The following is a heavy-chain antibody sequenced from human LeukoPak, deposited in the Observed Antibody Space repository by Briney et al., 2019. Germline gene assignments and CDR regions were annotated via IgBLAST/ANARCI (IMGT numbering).Heavy chain of an antibody. D-gene: IGHD3-16*01. CDR3: VRDQGSSLYRALFDY. Sequence: GGSLRLSCAASGFPFSSYEMNWVRQAPGKGLEWVSYISSSGFTTYYADSVKGRFTISRDNAKNSLYLQMNSLRAEDTAVYYCVRDQGSSLYRALFDYWGQGTLVTVSS. J-gene: IGHJ4*02. V-gene: IGHV3-48*03. CDR2: ISSSGFTT. CDR1: GFPFSSYE.